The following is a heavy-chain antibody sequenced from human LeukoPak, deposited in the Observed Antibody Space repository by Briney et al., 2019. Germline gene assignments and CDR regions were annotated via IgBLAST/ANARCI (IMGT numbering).Heavy chain of an antibody. CDR1: GFTFTSYT. J-gene: IGHJ6*02. CDR3: ARDSRTVYYYYGMDV. V-gene: IGHV3-21*01. CDR2: ISSSNSDI. Sequence: GGSLRLSCAASGFTFTSYTMYWVRQAPGKGLEWLSSISSSNSDIAYEDSVKGRFTISRDNAKNSLYLQMNSLRAEDTAVYYCARDSRTVYYYYGMDVGGQGTTVTVSS.